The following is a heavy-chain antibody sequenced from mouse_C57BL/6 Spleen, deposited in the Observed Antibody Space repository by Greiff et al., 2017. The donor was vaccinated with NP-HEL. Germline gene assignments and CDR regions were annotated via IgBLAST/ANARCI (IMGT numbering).Heavy chain of an antibody. D-gene: IGHD1-1*01. CDR3: AIGNYYGSTLFDY. J-gene: IGHJ2*01. V-gene: IGHV3-6*01. CDR1: GYSITSGYY. CDR2: ISYDGSN. Sequence: EVKLVESGPGLVKPSQSLSLTCSVTGYSITSGYYWNWIRQFPGNKLEWMGYISYDGSNNYNPSLKNRISITRDTSKNQFFLKLNSVTTEDTATYYCAIGNYYGSTLFDYWGQGTTLTVSS.